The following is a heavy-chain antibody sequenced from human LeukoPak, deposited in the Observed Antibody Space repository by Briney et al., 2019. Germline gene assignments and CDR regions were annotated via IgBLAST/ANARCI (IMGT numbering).Heavy chain of an antibody. D-gene: IGHD6-19*01. CDR3: ARDPGGIAVPGLGFAFEI. J-gene: IGHJ3*02. CDR1: GFTFSSYS. CDR2: ISSTSNYI. V-gene: IGHV3-21*01. Sequence: GGPLRLSCAASGFTFSSYSMDWVPQAPGKGLEGVSSISSTSNYIYYADSVKGRFTISRDNAKNSLFLQMNSLRAEDTAVYYCARDPGGIAVPGLGFAFEIWGQGTMVTVSS.